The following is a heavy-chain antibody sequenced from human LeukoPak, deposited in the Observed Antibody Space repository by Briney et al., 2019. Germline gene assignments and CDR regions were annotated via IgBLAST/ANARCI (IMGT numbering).Heavy chain of an antibody. CDR1: GYTFTSYA. CDR2: INAGNGNT. D-gene: IGHD3-22*01. CDR3: ARDPFKYYYDSSGYHYYYGMDV. Sequence: ASVKVSCKASGYTFTSYAMHWVRQAPGQRLEWMGWINAGNGNTKYSQKFQGRVTITRDTSASTAYMELGSLRSEDTAVYYCARDPFKYYYDSSGYHYYYGMDVWGQGTTVTVSS. J-gene: IGHJ6*02. V-gene: IGHV1-3*01.